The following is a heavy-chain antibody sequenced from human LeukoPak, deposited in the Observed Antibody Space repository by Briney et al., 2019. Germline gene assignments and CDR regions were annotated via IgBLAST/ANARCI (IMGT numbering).Heavy chain of an antibody. D-gene: IGHD3-10*01. J-gene: IGHJ4*02. CDR1: GYTFTCYY. V-gene: IGHV1-2*02. Sequence: ASVKVSCQASGYTFTCYYMHWVRQAPGQGLDWMGWINPNSGGTNYAQKFQGRVTKTRDTSSSTAYMELSSLRSDDTAVYYCARKGESGLVRVFDYWGQGTLVMVSS. CDR3: ARKGESGLVRVFDY. CDR2: INPNSGGT.